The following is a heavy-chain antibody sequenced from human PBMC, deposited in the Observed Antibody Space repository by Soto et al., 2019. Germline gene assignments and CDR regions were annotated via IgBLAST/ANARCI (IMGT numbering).Heavy chain of an antibody. J-gene: IGHJ6*02. CDR2: IKQDGSEK. CDR3: ARGYYYYGMDV. V-gene: IGHV3-7*03. CDR1: GFSFSSYA. Sequence: GGSLRLSCAASGFSFSSYAMNWVRQAPGKGLEWVANIKQDGSEKYYVDSVKGRFTISGDNAKNSLYLQMNSLRAEDTAVYYCARGYYYYGMDVWGQGTTVTVSS.